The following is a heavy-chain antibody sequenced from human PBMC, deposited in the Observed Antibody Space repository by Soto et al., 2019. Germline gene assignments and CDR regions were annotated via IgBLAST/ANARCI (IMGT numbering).Heavy chain of an antibody. J-gene: IGHJ6*02. CDR3: AIGGRVIAAAGTLNYYYYGMDV. Sequence: QVQLVQSGAEVKKPGASVKVSCKASGYTFTSYGISWVRQAPGQGLEWMGWISAYNGNTNYAQKLQGRVTMTTDTSTSTAYMELRSLRSDDTAVYYCAIGGRVIAAAGTLNYYYYGMDVWGQGTTVTVSS. CDR2: ISAYNGNT. V-gene: IGHV1-18*01. CDR1: GYTFTSYG. D-gene: IGHD6-13*01.